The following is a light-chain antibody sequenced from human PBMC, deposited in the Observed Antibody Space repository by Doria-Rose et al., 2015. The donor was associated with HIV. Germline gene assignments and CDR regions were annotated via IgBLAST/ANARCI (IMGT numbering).Light chain of an antibody. J-gene: IGKJ1*01. Sequence: EIVLTQSPGTLSLSPGERATLSCRASQSFSSTYLAWYQQKPGQATSHLIYDGSTSATGIPDRISASVSGTDFTLTINRLEPEDFALYYCHQYGTSWTFGQGTKVEI. CDR1: QSFSSTY. V-gene: IGKV3-20*01. CDR2: DGS. CDR3: HQYGTSWT.